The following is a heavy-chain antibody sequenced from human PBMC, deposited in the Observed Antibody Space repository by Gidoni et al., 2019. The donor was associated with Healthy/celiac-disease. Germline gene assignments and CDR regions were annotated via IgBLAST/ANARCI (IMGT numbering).Heavy chain of an antibody. CDR1: GFTFSSYG. CDR3: ARDSSRHNYYGMDV. V-gene: IGHV3-30*03. Sequence: QVQLVESGGGVVQPGRSLRLSCAASGFTFSSYGMHWVRQAPGKGLEWVAVISHDGSNKYDADSVKGRFTISRDNSKNTLYLQMNSLRAEDTAVYYCARDSSRHNYYGMDVWGQGTTVTVSS. D-gene: IGHD6-13*01. CDR2: ISHDGSNK. J-gene: IGHJ6*02.